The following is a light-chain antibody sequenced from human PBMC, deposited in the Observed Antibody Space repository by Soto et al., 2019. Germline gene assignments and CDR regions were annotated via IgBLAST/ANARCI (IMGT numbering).Light chain of an antibody. CDR2: DVT. CDR1: SSDNGGYNS. Sequence: QSVLTQPASVSGSPGQSITISCTGTSSDNGGYNSVSWYQQHPGKVPKLLIYDVTNRPSGISNRFSGSKSGNTASLTISGLQAEDEADYYCSSYGSSNTVVFGGGTKVTVL. CDR3: SSYGSSNTVV. V-gene: IGLV2-14*01. J-gene: IGLJ3*02.